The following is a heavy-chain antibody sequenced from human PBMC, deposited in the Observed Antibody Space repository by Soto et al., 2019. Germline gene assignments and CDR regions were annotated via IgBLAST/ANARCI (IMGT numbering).Heavy chain of an antibody. V-gene: IGHV3-7*01. D-gene: IGHD3-22*01. J-gene: IGHJ4*02. CDR2: IERHGNDK. Sequence: EVHLEDSGGDLVQPGGSLRLSCSASGFIFGFYWMTWFRQSPGKGLEWVANIERHGNDKYYVDSVTGRFTISRDNAQNSLFLQMNNLRAEDTAVDFCARIRPTDYEIAYWGQGTLVTVSS. CDR3: ARIRPTDYEIAY. CDR1: GFIFGFYW.